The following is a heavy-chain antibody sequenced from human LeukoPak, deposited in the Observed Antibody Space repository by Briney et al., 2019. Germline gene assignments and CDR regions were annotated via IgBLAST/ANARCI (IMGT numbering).Heavy chain of an antibody. CDR2: ISSSGSTI. D-gene: IGHD2-15*01. V-gene: IGHV3-48*03. CDR3: ARDLGYCSGGSCYRYSDY. Sequence: PGGSLRLSCAASGFTFSSYEMNWVRQAPGKGLEWVSYISSSGSTIYYADSVKGRFTISRDNAKNSLCLQMNSLRAEDTAVYYCARDLGYCSGGSCYRYSDYWGQGTLVTVSS. J-gene: IGHJ4*02. CDR1: GFTFSSYE.